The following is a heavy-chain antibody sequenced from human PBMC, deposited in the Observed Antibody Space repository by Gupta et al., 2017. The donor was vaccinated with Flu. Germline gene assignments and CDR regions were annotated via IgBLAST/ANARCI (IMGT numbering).Heavy chain of an antibody. CDR3: AKDPVAVAGTGWFDP. J-gene: IGHJ5*02. V-gene: IGHV3-30*18. Sequence: QVQLVESGGGVVQPGRSLRLSCAASGFTFSRYGLHWVRQAPGKGLAWVAVISYDGSNKYYADSVKGRFTISRDNSKNTLYLQMNSLRAEDTAVYYCAKDPVAVAGTGWFDPWGQGTLVTVSS. D-gene: IGHD6-19*01. CDR1: GFTFSRYG. CDR2: ISYDGSNK.